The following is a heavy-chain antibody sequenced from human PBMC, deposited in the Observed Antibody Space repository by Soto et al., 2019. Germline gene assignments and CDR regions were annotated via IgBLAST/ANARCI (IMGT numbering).Heavy chain of an antibody. V-gene: IGHV4-61*01. J-gene: IGHJ6*02. CDR3: AREATGTDYYGMDV. Sequence: QVQLQESGPGLVKPSETLSLTCTVSGGSVSSGSYYWSWIRQPPGKGLEWIGYIYYSGSTNYNPSLKSRVTISVDTYKNQFSLKLSSVTAADTAVYYCAREATGTDYYGMDVWGQGTTVTVSS. D-gene: IGHD1-1*01. CDR1: GGSVSSGSYY. CDR2: IYYSGST.